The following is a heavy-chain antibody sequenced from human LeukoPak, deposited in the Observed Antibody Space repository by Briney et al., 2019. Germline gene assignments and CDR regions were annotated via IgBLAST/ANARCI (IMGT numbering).Heavy chain of an antibody. Sequence: PRGSLRLSCSASGFSCSSYWMSWVRQAPGKGLEWVAHINEDGSEKYYVDSVKGRFFISRDNAAKSLSLQMNRLRDADTAVYYCARVSVGAPAFDYWGQGNLVTVSS. D-gene: IGHD1-26*01. CDR2: INEDGSEK. CDR3: ARVSVGAPAFDY. CDR1: GFSCSSYW. J-gene: IGHJ4*02. V-gene: IGHV3-7*01.